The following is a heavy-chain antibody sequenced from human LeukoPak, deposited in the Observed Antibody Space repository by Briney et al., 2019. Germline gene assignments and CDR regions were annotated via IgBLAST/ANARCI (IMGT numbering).Heavy chain of an antibody. CDR1: GGSISSGDYY. Sequence: SQTLSLTCTVSGGSISSGDYYWSWIRQPPGKGLEWIEHISFSESTYYNPSLKSRITILTDTSKNRFSLKLSSVTAADTAVYYCARVVGVFDYVWGSYRFAYIDHWGQGTLVTVSS. CDR2: ISFSEST. CDR3: ARVVGVFDYVWGSYRFAYIDH. J-gene: IGHJ4*02. D-gene: IGHD3-16*02. V-gene: IGHV4-30-4*01.